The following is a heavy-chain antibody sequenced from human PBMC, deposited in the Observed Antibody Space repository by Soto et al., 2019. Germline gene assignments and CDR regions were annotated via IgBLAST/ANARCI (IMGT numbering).Heavy chain of an antibody. CDR3: AKDKAARPAGGVFDY. D-gene: IGHD6-6*01. V-gene: IGHV3-9*01. CDR2: ISWNSGSI. CDR1: GFTFDDYA. Sequence: GWSLRLSFAASGFTFDDYAMHWVRQAPGEGLEWVSGISWNSGSIGYADSVKGRFTISRDNAKNSLYLQMNSLRAEDTALYYCAKDKAARPAGGVFDYWGQGTLVTVSS. J-gene: IGHJ4*02.